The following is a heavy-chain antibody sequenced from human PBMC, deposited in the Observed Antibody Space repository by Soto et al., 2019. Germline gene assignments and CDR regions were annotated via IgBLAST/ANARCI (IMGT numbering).Heavy chain of an antibody. J-gene: IGHJ4*02. CDR1: GGTFSRHA. V-gene: IGHV1-69*01. D-gene: IGHD3-22*01. CDR3: ARGWGYDSNDYYYAY. CDR2: IIPIFGTA. Sequence: QVQLVQSGAEVRKPGSSVKVSCKASGGTFSRHAISWVRQPPGQGLEWMGGIIPIFGTANHAQKFQGRVTIIADESTSTDYMELSSLRSEDTAMYYCARGWGYDSNDYYYAYWGQGTLVIVSS.